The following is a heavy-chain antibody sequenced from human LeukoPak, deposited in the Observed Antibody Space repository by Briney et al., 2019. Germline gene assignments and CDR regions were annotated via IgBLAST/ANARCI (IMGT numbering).Heavy chain of an antibody. Sequence: GGSLRLSCAASGFTFSSYAMSWVRQAPGKGLEWVSAISGSGGRTYYADSVKGRFPISRDNSKNTLYLQMNSLRAEDTAVYYCAKSPSFDYYGMDVWGQGTTVTVSS. J-gene: IGHJ6*02. CDR1: GFTFSSYA. CDR3: AKSPSFDYYGMDV. V-gene: IGHV3-23*01. CDR2: ISGSGGRT.